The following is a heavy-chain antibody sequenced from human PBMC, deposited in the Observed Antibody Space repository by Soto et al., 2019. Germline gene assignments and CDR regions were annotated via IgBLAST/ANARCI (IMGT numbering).Heavy chain of an antibody. D-gene: IGHD2-15*01. CDR2: IYYSGST. Sequence: PSETLSLTCTVSGGSISSGGYYWSWIRQHPGKGLEWIGYIYYSGSTYYNPSLKSRVTISVDTSKNQFSLKLSSVTAADTAVYYCARDGGLIPGLDYWGQGTLVTVSS. CDR3: ARDGGLIPGLDY. J-gene: IGHJ4*02. CDR1: GGSISSGGYY. V-gene: IGHV4-31*03.